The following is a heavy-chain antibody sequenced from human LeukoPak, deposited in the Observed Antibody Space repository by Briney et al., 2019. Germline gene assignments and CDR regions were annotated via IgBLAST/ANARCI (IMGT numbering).Heavy chain of an antibody. V-gene: IGHV4-59*01. CDR2: IYYSGST. CDR3: AREYKAAGSDWFDP. Sequence: SETLSLTCTVSGGSISSYYWSWIRQPPGKGLECIGYIYYSGSTNYNPSPKSRVTISVDTSKNQFSLKLSSVTAADTAVYYCAREYKAAGSDWFDPWGQGTLVTVSS. CDR1: GGSISSYY. D-gene: IGHD6-13*01. J-gene: IGHJ5*02.